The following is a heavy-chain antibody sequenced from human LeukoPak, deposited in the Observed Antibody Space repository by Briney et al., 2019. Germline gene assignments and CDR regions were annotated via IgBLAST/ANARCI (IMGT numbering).Heavy chain of an antibody. D-gene: IGHD5-12*01. CDR2: ISPYSGRT. CDR1: GYTFSSSE. CDR3: ARQNHPMGYSYKYCMDV. Sequence: ASVKVSCKASGYTFSSSEISWVRQAPGQGLEWIGWISPYSGRTTYGHKFQGRVTLTTDRPTSTAHMELRSLRSDDTAVYYCARQNHPMGYSYKYCMDVWGKGTTVTVSS. J-gene: IGHJ6*03. V-gene: IGHV1-18*01.